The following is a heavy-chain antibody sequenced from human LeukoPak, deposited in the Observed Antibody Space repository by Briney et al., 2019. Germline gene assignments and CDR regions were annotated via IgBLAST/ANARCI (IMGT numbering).Heavy chain of an antibody. Sequence: PGGSLRLSCAASGFTFSTYGMHWVRQAPGKGLEWVAIISYDATSQYYADSVRGRFTISRDNSKNTLSLQMDSLSAEDTAVYYCAKRLGNDAFDIWGQGTMVTVSS. CDR1: GFTFSTYG. V-gene: IGHV3-30*18. D-gene: IGHD4-11*01. CDR2: ISYDATSQ. CDR3: AKRLGNDAFDI. J-gene: IGHJ3*02.